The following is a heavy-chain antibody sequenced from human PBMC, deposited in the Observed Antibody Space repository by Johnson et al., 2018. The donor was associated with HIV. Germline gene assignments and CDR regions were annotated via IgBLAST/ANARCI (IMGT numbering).Heavy chain of an antibody. CDR2: IKQDGSEK. CDR1: GFTVSSNY. J-gene: IGHJ3*02. D-gene: IGHD5-24*01. CDR3: ARDLRWSYDAFDI. V-gene: IGHV3-7*01. Sequence: VQLVESGGGLVQPGGSLRLSCAAFGFTVSSNYMSWVRQAPGKGLEWVANIKQDGSEKYYVDSVKGRFTISRDNAKNSLYLQMNSLRAEDTAVYYCARDLRWSYDAFDIWGQGTMVTVSS.